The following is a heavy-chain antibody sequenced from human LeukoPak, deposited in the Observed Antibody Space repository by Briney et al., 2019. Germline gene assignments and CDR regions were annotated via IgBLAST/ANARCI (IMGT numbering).Heavy chain of an antibody. J-gene: IGHJ3*02. D-gene: IGHD3-9*01. Sequence: AGRSLRLSCAASGFTFSSYGMHWVRQAPGKGLEWVAVIWYDGSNKYYADPVKGRFTISRDNSKNTLYLQMNSLRAEDTAVYYCARPVYDILTGYYFDAFDIWGQGTMVTVSS. CDR2: IWYDGSNK. CDR3: ARPVYDILTGYYFDAFDI. CDR1: GFTFSSYG. V-gene: IGHV3-33*01.